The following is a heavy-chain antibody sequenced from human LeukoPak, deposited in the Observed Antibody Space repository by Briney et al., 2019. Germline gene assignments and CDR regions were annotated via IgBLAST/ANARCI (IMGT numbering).Heavy chain of an antibody. V-gene: IGHV3-30*03. Sequence: GGSLRLSCAASGFTFSSYGMHWVRQAPGKGLEWVAVISYDGSNKYYADSVKGRFTISRDNSKNTLYLQMNSLRAEDTAVYYCAIEYSSGWRVYWGQGTLVTVSS. CDR3: AIEYSSGWRVY. D-gene: IGHD6-19*01. CDR1: GFTFSSYG. CDR2: ISYDGSNK. J-gene: IGHJ4*02.